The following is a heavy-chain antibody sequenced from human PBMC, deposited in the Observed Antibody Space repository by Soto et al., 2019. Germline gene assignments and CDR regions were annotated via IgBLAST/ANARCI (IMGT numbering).Heavy chain of an antibody. J-gene: IGHJ5*02. D-gene: IGHD6-13*01. CDR3: ARDLSSSWYNDRNADWFDP. V-gene: IGHV3-21*06. CDR2: ISSSSSYI. CDR1: GVTFNKLG. Sequence: PGGSLRLACAASGVTFNKLGMNGVRKNPGKGLEWVSTISSSSSYIFYADSVRGRFTISRDNAKNSVYLQMNSLRAEDTAMYYCARDLSSSWYNDRNADWFDPWGQGTLVTVSS.